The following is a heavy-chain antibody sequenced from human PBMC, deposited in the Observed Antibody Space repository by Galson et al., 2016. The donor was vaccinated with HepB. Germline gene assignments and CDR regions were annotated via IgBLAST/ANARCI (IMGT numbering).Heavy chain of an antibody. V-gene: IGHV3-21*01. CDR3: ARLVENWNEAGRFDS. CDR2: ISTSSSYI. Sequence: SLRLSCAASGFTFGSYSMNWVRQAPGMGLEWVSSISTSSSYIYYADSVRGRFTISRDNAKNSLYLQMNSLRAEDTAVYYCARLVENWNEAGRFDSWGQGTLVTVSS. CDR1: GFTFGSYS. D-gene: IGHD1-1*01. J-gene: IGHJ4*02.